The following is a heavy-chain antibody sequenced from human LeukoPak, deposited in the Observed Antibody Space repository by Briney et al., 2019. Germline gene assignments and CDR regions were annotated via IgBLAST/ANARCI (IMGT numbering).Heavy chain of an antibody. CDR2: ISERGGST. CDR1: GFTFRSYA. J-gene: IGHJ4*02. Sequence: PGGSLRLSFAASGFTFRSYAMSWVRQAPGKGLDGVSDISERGGSTHYEDSVKGRFTISRDNSKNTLYLQMNTLRAEDTAVYFCAKIRGYTYGFGDYWGQGILVTVSS. V-gene: IGHV3-23*01. D-gene: IGHD5-18*01. CDR3: AKIRGYTYGFGDY.